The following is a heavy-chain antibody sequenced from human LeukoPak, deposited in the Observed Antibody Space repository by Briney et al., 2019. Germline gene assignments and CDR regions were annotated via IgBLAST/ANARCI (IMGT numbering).Heavy chain of an antibody. J-gene: IGHJ4*02. D-gene: IGHD3-16*02. Sequence: GGSLRLSCAVSGFTFSSYAMHWVRQAPGKGLEWVAFIRYDGINKDYADSVKGPFTISRDNSKNMLYLQMSSLRAEDTAVYYCAKDRNVWGTYPLYFDYSGQGTLVPVSS. CDR1: GFTFSSYA. CDR3: AKDRNVWGTYPLYFDY. CDR2: IRYDGINK. V-gene: IGHV3-30*02.